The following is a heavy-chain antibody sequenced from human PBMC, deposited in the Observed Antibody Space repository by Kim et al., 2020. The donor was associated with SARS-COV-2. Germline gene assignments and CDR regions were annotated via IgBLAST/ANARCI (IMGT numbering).Heavy chain of an antibody. J-gene: IGHJ6*02. V-gene: IGHV3-33*05. CDR3: ARDRGYCSSTSCYSFGMDV. CDR2: ISYDGSNK. D-gene: IGHD2-2*02. CDR1: GFTFSSYG. Sequence: GGSLRLSCAASGFTFSSYGMHWVRQAPGKGLEWVAVISYDGSNKYYADSVKGRFTISRDNSKNTLYLQMNSLRAEDTAVYYCARDRGYCSSTSCYSFGMDVWGQGTTVTVSS.